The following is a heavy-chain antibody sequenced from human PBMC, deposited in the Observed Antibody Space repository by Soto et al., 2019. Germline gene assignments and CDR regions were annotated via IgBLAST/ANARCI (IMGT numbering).Heavy chain of an antibody. CDR3: ARDNDHGRYQLHYFDY. V-gene: IGHV4-31*03. Sequence: PSDTLXLTCTVSGGSISSCCYYWSWIRQHPGKGLEWIGYIYYSGSTYYNPSLKSRVTISVDTSKNQFSLKLSSVTAADTAVYYGARDNDHGRYQLHYFDYWGQGTLVTVSS. CDR2: IYYSGST. CDR1: GGSISSCCYY. D-gene: IGHD2-2*01. J-gene: IGHJ4*02.